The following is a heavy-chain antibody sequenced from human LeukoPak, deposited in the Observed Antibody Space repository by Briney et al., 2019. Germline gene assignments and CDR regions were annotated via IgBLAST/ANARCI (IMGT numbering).Heavy chain of an antibody. J-gene: IGHJ4*02. D-gene: IGHD6-19*01. CDR3: ARVGYSSGWRIFDY. CDR2: IYHSGNT. CDR1: GYSISSGYY. Sequence: SETLSLTCIVSGYSISSGYYWGWIRQPPGKGLEYIGSIYHSGNTYYNSSLKSRVTISVDTSKNQFSLKLSSVTAADTAVYYCARVGYSSGWRIFDYWGQGTLVTVSS. V-gene: IGHV4-38-2*02.